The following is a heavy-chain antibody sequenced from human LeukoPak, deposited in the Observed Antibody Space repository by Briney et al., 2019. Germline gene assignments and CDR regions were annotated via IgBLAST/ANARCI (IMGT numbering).Heavy chain of an antibody. V-gene: IGHV1-46*01. CDR3: ARDPGDGVHYFVY. J-gene: IGHJ4*02. CDR2: INPSGGST. Sequence: GASVKVSCKASGYTFTSYYMHWVRPAPGQGLEWMGIINPSGGSTSYAQKFQGRVTMTRDMSTSTVYMELSSLRSEDSAVYYCARDPGDGVHYFVYWGQGTLVTVSS. D-gene: IGHD3-10*01. CDR1: GYTFTSYY.